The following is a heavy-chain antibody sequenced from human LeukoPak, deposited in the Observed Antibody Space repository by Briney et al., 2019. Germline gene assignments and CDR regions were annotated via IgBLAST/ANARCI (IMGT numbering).Heavy chain of an antibody. CDR3: ARERDVRGRAFDI. J-gene: IGHJ3*02. CDR2: IIPIFGTA. CDR1: GGTFSSYA. Sequence: SVKVSCKASGGTFSSYAISWVRQAPGQGLEWMGGIIPIFGTANYAQKFQGRVTITADESTSTAYMELSSLRSEDTAVYYCARERDVRGRAFDIWGQGTMVTVSS. V-gene: IGHV1-69*13. D-gene: IGHD5-24*01.